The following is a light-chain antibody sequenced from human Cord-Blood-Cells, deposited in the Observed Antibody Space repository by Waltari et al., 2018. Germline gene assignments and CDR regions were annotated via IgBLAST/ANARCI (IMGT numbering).Light chain of an antibody. CDR1: SSDVGSYNL. V-gene: IGLV2-23*01. CDR2: EGS. CDR3: CSYAGSSTFYV. J-gene: IGLJ1*01. Sequence: QSALTQPASVSGSPGQSITISCTGTSSDVGSYNLVSWYQQHPAKAPKLMIYEGSKRPSGVSKRFSGSKSGNTASLTISGLQAEDEADYYCCSYAGSSTFYVFGTGTKVTVL.